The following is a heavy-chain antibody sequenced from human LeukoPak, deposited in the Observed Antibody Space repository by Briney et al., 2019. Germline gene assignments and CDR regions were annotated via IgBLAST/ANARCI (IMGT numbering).Heavy chain of an antibody. CDR2: IFHSGNT. Sequence: SETLSLTCTVSGGSISSYYWSWIRQPPGKGLEWSGYIFHSGNTNYNPSLKSRVTMSVDTSKNQFSLKLSSVTAADTAVYYCAREASSGWHIDYWGQGTLVTVSS. CDR1: GGSISSYY. CDR3: AREASSGWHIDY. J-gene: IGHJ4*02. V-gene: IGHV4-59*01. D-gene: IGHD6-19*01.